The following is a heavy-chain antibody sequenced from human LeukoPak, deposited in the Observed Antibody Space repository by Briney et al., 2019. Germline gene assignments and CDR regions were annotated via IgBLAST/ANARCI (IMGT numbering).Heavy chain of an antibody. J-gene: IGHJ5*02. CDR3: ARSPYDILTGYFSGFDP. Sequence: SETLSLTCTVSGGSISSYYWSWIRQPPGKGLEWIGYIYYSGSTNYNPSLKSRVTISVDTSKNQFSLKLSSVTAADTAVYYCARSPYDILTGYFSGFDPWGQGTLVTVSS. D-gene: IGHD3-9*01. CDR2: IYYSGST. V-gene: IGHV4-59*01. CDR1: GGSISSYY.